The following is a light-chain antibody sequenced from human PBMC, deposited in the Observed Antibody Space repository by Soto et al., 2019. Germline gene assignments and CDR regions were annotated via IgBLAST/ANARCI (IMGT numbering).Light chain of an antibody. CDR3: QQYSTKSWT. J-gene: IGKJ1*01. Sequence: DIQMTQSPSTLSAFVGDRVTISCRASQSISGWLAWYQQKPGKAPKLLIYKATSLETGVPSRFSCSGSGTEFTLTSSSLQPDDSATYYCQQYSTKSWTFVPGTKLEIK. CDR2: KAT. V-gene: IGKV1-5*03. CDR1: QSISGW.